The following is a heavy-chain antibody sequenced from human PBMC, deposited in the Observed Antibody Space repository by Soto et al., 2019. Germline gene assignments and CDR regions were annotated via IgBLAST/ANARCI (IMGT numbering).Heavy chain of an antibody. Sequence: GGSLRLSCAASGFTFSSCGMHWVRQAPGKGLEWVAVISYDGSNKYYADSVKGRFTISRDNSKNTLYLQMNSLRAEDTAVYYCVRSADYGGPQHWGQGTLVTVSS. CDR2: ISYDGSNK. D-gene: IGHD4-17*01. CDR3: VRSADYGGPQH. CDR1: GFTFSSCG. V-gene: IGHV3-30*03. J-gene: IGHJ1*01.